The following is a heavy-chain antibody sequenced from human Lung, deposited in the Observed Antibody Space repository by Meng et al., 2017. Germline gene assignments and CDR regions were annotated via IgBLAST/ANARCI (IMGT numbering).Heavy chain of an antibody. CDR1: GASISSSNW. Sequence: ESGPGLVKLSGTLSLTCGVSGASISSSNWWSWVRQPPGTGLEWIGEIYHSGGTKYDPSLQSRLTISVDKAKNQFSLKLSSVTAADTAVYYCARGLGEAVVPRTMFDYWGQGTLVTVSS. CDR3: ARGLGEAVVPRTMFDY. V-gene: IGHV4-4*02. CDR2: IYHSGGT. J-gene: IGHJ4*02. D-gene: IGHD2-2*01.